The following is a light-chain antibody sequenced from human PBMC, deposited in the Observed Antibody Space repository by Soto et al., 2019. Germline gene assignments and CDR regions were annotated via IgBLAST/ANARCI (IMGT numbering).Light chain of an antibody. V-gene: IGKV3-15*01. Sequence: EIVMRQSPATLSVSPGERATLSCRASQSVSSNLAWYQQKPGQAPRLLIYGASTRATGIPARFSGSGSGTEFTLTISSLQSEDFAVSYCPQYNNWSPWTSGQGTKVDIK. CDR3: PQYNNWSPWT. J-gene: IGKJ1*01. CDR1: QSVSSN. CDR2: GAS.